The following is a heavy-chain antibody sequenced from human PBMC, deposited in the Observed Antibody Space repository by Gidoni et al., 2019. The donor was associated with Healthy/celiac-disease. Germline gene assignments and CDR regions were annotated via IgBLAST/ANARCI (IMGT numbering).Heavy chain of an antibody. D-gene: IGHD3-3*02. CDR2: ISWNSGSI. CDR1: GFTFDDYA. J-gene: IGHJ4*02. Sequence: EVQLLESGGDLVQPGRSLRLSCAASGFTFDDYARHWVRHAPGKGLEWVAGISWNSGSIGYADSVKGRFTISRDNAKNSLYLQMNSLRAEDTALYYCAKDQSEILADLDYWGQGTLVTVSS. CDR3: AKDQSEILADLDY. V-gene: IGHV3-9*01.